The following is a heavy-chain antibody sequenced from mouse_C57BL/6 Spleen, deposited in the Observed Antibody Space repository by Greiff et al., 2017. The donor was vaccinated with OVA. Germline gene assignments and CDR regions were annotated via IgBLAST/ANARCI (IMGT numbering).Heavy chain of an antibody. J-gene: IGHJ4*01. D-gene: IGHD1-1*01. CDR2: INPGSGGT. CDR3: ARSVTTVVGAMDY. CDR1: GYAFTNYL. V-gene: IGHV1-54*01. Sequence: VQLQQSGAELVRPGTSVKVSCKASGYAFTNYLIEWVKQRPGQGLEWIGVINPGSGGTNYNEKFKGKATLTADKSSSTAYMQLSSLTSEDSAVYFCARSVTTVVGAMDYWGQGTSVTVSS.